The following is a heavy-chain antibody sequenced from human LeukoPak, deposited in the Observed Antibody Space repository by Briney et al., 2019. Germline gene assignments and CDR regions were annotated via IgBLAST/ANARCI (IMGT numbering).Heavy chain of an antibody. J-gene: IGHJ4*02. CDR2: VYYTGTT. CDR3: AREPFYYDGGDSSGYFDY. D-gene: IGHD3-22*01. Sequence: SETLSLTCTVSGGSISSYYWSWIRQPPGKGLEWIGYVYYTGTTNYNPSLKSRVTISVDKSKNQFSLKLSSVTAADTAVYHCAREPFYYDGGDSSGYFDYWGQGTLVTVSS. CDR1: GGSISSYY. V-gene: IGHV4-59*12.